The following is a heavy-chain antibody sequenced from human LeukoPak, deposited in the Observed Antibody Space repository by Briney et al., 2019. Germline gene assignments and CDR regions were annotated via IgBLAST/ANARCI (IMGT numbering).Heavy chain of an antibody. Sequence: GGSLRLSCAASGFTFSNAWMSWVRQAPGKGLEWVGRIKSKTDDETAEYAAPVKGRFTISRDDSKNTQYLQMNSLKTEDTGVYYCTTDLRWELPPTDYWGQGTLVTVS. D-gene: IGHD1-26*01. V-gene: IGHV3-15*01. CDR3: TTDLRWELPPTDY. CDR1: GFTFSNAW. J-gene: IGHJ4*02. CDR2: IKSKTDDETA.